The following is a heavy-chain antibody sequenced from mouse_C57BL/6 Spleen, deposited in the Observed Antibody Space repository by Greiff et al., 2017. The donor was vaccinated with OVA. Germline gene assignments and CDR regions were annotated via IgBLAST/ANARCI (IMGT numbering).Heavy chain of an antibody. CDR3: AKIYDGYHYFDY. V-gene: IGHV1-26*01. D-gene: IGHD2-3*01. Sequence: EVQLQQSGPELVKPGASVKISCKASGYTFTDYYMNWVKQSHGKSLEWIGDINPNNGGTSYNQKFKGKATLTVDKSSSTAYMELRSLTSEDSAVYYCAKIYDGYHYFDYWGQGTTLTVSS. CDR1: GYTFTDYY. J-gene: IGHJ2*01. CDR2: INPNNGGT.